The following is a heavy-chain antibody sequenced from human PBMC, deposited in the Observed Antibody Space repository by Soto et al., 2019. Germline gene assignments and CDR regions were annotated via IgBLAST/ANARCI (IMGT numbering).Heavy chain of an antibody. V-gene: IGHV3-30-3*01. Sequence: QVQLVESGGGVVQPGRSLRLSCAASGFTFSSYAMHWVRQAPGKGLEWVAVISYDGSNKYYADSVKGRFTISRDNSKNTLYLQMNSLRAEDTAVYYCARDYYPYSSGSYYYGMDVWGQGTTVTVSS. CDR3: ARDYYPYSSGSYYYGMDV. CDR2: ISYDGSNK. CDR1: GFTFSSYA. J-gene: IGHJ6*02. D-gene: IGHD6-19*01.